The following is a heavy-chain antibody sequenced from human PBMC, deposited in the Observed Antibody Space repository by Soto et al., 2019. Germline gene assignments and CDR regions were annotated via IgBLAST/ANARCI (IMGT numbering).Heavy chain of an antibody. CDR3: ARRSSSWYFDY. V-gene: IGHV3-23*01. Sequence: GGSLRLSCAASGFTFSSYAMNWVRQAPGKGLEWVSVISGSDGSTYYADSVKGRSTISRDNSKNTLNLQMNSLRAEDTAVYYCARRSSSWYFDYWGQGTLVTVSS. CDR2: ISGSDGST. D-gene: IGHD6-13*01. J-gene: IGHJ4*02. CDR1: GFTFSSYA.